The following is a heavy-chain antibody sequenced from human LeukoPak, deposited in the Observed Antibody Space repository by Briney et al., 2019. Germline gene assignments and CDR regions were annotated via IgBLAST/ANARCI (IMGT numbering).Heavy chain of an antibody. CDR1: GFTFSSYA. CDR3: AKRAYSSSPRTFDY. D-gene: IGHD6-6*01. V-gene: IGHV3-23*01. J-gene: IGHJ4*02. Sequence: HPGGSLRLSCAASGFTFSSYAMSWVRQAPGKGLEWVSVIGGGGGSTYYADSVKGRFTTSGDNSKNTLYLQLNSLRAEDTAVYYCAKRAYSSSPRTFDYWGQGTLVTVSS. CDR2: IGGGGGST.